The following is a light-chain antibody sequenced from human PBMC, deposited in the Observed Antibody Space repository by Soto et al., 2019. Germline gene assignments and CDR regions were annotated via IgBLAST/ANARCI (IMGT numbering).Light chain of an antibody. Sequence: ENVFTQSPGTPSFSPGGKDNHSLRASQRVKNHFAPYQQKPGQSPSLLIYDASNRATGIPARFSGSGSGTYFTLSISSLEPEDFAVYYCQQRYRWPETFGQGTKV. J-gene: IGKJ1*01. CDR2: DAS. CDR3: QQRYRWPET. CDR1: QRVKNH. V-gene: IGKV3-11*01.